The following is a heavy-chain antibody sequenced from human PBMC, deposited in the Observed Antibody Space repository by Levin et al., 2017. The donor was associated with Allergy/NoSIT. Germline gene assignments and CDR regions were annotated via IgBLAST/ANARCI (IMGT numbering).Heavy chain of an antibody. V-gene: IGHV4-4*07. CDR3: ARGREVPATPHDAFDI. D-gene: IGHD2-15*01. CDR2: IYTSEGT. CDR1: GASISNYY. Sequence: PSETLSLTCTVSGASISNYYWSWIRQPAGKGLEWIGRIYTSEGTSYNPSLKSRVTMSVDTSKNQFSLRLTYVTAADTAVYYCARGREVPATPHDAFDIWGRGTVVTVSS. J-gene: IGHJ3*02.